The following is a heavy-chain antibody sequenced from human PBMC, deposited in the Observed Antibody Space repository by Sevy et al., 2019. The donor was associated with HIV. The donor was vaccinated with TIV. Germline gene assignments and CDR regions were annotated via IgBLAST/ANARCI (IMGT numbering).Heavy chain of an antibody. J-gene: IGHJ4*02. D-gene: IGHD1-20*01. CDR3: ARHSITRPRVLDY. V-gene: IGHV4-59*03. Sequence: SETLSLTCSVSGGSISSYFWTWVRQSPGKGLEWIGNIYFTGNTDYSPALKCRVILSLDTSKSQFSLTLKSVTAADTAIYFCARHSITRPRVLDYWGQGTLVSVSS. CDR1: GGSISSYF. CDR2: IYFTGNT.